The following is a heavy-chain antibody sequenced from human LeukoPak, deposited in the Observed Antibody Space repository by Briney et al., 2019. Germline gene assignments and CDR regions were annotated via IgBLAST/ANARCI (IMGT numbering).Heavy chain of an antibody. CDR3: AKSTTYYYDSSDHYPYSTGD. CDR1: GFAFSTYD. D-gene: IGHD3-22*01. Sequence: PGGSLRLSCAASGFAFSTYDMHWVRQAPGKGLEWVAFIRYDGSNKYYADSVKGRFTISRDNSKNTLFLQMNILRAEDTAVYYCAKSTTYYYDSSDHYPYSTGDWGQRTLSPSPQ. CDR2: IRYDGSNK. J-gene: IGHJ4*02. V-gene: IGHV3-30*02.